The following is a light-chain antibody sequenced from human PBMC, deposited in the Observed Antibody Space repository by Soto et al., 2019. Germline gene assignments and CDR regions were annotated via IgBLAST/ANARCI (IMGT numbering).Light chain of an antibody. Sequence: EVVLTQSPATLSLSLGEVATLSCRASQSVDRDLAWYRQKPGQPPSLLIHGASTRATGVPARFSGSGSETEFAHVITSLQSEDFAVYFCHQYNKWPRTFGQGTKVEIK. CDR2: GAS. CDR1: QSVDRD. J-gene: IGKJ1*01. V-gene: IGKV3-15*01. CDR3: HQYNKWPRT.